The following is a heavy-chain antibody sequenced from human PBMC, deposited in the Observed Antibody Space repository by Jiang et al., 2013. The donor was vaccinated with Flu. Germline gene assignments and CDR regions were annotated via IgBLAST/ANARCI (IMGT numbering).Heavy chain of an antibody. Sequence: VQLLESGGGLIQPGGSLRLSCAASGFTVSSNYMSWVRQAPGKGLEWVSVIYSGGSTYYADSVKGRFTISRDNSKNTLYLQMNSLRAEDTAVYYCARAARRDYDSSGYRADAEYFQHWARAPWSPSPQ. CDR3: ARAARRDYDSSGYRADAEYFQH. CDR2: IYSGGST. CDR1: GFTVSSNY. V-gene: IGHV3-53*01. D-gene: IGHD3-22*01. J-gene: IGHJ1*01.